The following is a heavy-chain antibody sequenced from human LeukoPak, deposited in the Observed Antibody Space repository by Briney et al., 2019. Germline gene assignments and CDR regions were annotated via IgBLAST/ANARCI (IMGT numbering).Heavy chain of an antibody. D-gene: IGHD2-2*01. CDR2: IKQDGSEK. CDR1: GFTFSSYW. CDR3: AREVVGTTLDP. J-gene: IGHJ5*02. V-gene: IGHV3-7*01. Sequence: GGSLRLSSAAPGFTFSSYWMSSVRQAPGKGLEWVANIKQDGSEKYYVDSVKGRFTISRDNAKNSLYLQMNSLRAEDTAVYYCAREVVGTTLDPWGQGTVVTVSS.